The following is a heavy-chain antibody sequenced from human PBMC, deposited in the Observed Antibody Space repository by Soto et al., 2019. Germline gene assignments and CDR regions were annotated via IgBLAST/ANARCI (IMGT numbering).Heavy chain of an antibody. J-gene: IGHJ4*02. Sequence: PGGSLRLSCAASGFTFSSYSMNWVRQAPGKGLEWVSSISSSSYIYYADSVKGRFTISRDNAKNSLYLQMNSLRAEDTALYYCARVFLGRFGELLPSSLDYWGQGTLVTVSS. CDR2: ISSSSYI. V-gene: IGHV3-21*01. D-gene: IGHD3-10*01. CDR3: ARVFLGRFGELLPSSLDY. CDR1: GFTFSSYS.